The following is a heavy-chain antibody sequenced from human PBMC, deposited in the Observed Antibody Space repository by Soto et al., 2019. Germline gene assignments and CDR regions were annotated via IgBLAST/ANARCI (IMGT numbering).Heavy chain of an antibody. CDR2: IYYSGST. V-gene: IGHV4-39*01. CDR3: ARQRRVNWNRKGGWFDP. Sequence: QLQLQESGPGLVKPSETLSLTCTVSGGSISSSSYYWGWIRQPPGKGLEWIGSIYYSGSTYYNPSLKSRVTISVDTSKNQFSLKLSSVTAADTAVYYCARQRRVNWNRKGGWFDPWGQGTLVTVSS. CDR1: GGSISSSSYY. J-gene: IGHJ5*02. D-gene: IGHD1-1*01.